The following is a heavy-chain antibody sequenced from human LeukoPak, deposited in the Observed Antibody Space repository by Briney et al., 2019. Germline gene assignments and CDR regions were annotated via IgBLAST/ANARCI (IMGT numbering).Heavy chain of an antibody. D-gene: IGHD6-19*01. CDR2: TYYRSKWYN. J-gene: IGHJ4*02. CDR3: ARDLGYRGGAVARTIDY. Sequence: SQTLSLTCAISGDSVSSNSAAWNWIRQSPSRGLEWLGRTYYRSKWYNDYAVSVKSRITINPDTSKNQFSLQLNSVTPEDTAVYYCARDLGYRGGAVARTIDYWGQGTLVTVSS. CDR1: GDSVSSNSAA. V-gene: IGHV6-1*01.